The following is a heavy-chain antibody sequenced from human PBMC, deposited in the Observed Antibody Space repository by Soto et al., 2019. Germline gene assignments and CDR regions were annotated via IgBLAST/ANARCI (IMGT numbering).Heavy chain of an antibody. V-gene: IGHV4-59*01. J-gene: IGHJ4*02. CDR2: VYYSGSS. D-gene: IGHD3-10*01. Sequence: SETLSLTCNVSGGSIRSYYWNWIRQHPGKTLEWIGDVYYSGSSNYNPSLKSRVTISVDMSRNQFSLKLNSVTAADTAVYYCARGSMVRGPTPFDYWGQGTLVTVSS. CDR3: ARGSMVRGPTPFDY. CDR1: GGSIRSYY.